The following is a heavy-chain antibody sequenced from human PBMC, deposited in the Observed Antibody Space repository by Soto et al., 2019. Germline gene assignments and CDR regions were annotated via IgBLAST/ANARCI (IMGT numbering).Heavy chain of an antibody. CDR3: ARSAGWYAVHS. CDR2: VFHTGTT. Sequence: QVQLQESGPGLVKPSGTLSLTCAVSGDSVSRPYWWCRVRQPPGKGLEWIGEVFHTGTTSYNPSLRSRVTISMDKSNNQFSLDLSSVTAADTAVYYCARSAGWYAVHSWGPGTLVVVSS. V-gene: IGHV4-4*02. J-gene: IGHJ4*02. D-gene: IGHD6-19*01. CDR1: GDSVSRPYW.